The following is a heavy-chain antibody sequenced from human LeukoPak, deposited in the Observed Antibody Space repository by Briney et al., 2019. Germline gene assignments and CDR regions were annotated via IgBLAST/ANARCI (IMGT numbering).Heavy chain of an antibody. Sequence: GGSLRLSCAASGFTFSSYSMNWVRQAPGKGLEWVSSISSSSSYIYYADSVKGRFTISRDNAKNSLYLQMNSLRAEDTAVYYCARELFGSSNPPLDYWGQGTLVTVSS. D-gene: IGHD6-19*01. CDR3: ARELFGSSNPPLDY. CDR1: GFTFSSYS. J-gene: IGHJ4*02. CDR2: ISSSSSYI. V-gene: IGHV3-21*01.